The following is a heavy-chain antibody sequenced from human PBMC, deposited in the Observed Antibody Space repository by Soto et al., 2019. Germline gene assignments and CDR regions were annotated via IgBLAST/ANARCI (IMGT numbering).Heavy chain of an antibody. CDR2: IYSGGST. CDR1: GFTFSNAW. CDR3: AGRVDY. V-gene: IGHV3-66*01. J-gene: IGHJ4*02. Sequence: EVQLVESGGGLVKPGGSLRLSCAASGFTFSNAWMSWVRQAPGKGLEWVSVIYSGGSTYYADSVKGRFTISRDNSKNTLYLQMNSLRAEDTAVYYCAGRVDYWGQGTLVTVSS.